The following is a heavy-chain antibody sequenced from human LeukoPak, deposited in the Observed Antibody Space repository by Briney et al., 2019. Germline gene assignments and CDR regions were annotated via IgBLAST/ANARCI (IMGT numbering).Heavy chain of an antibody. CDR3: ARVRVGATPGDDY. J-gene: IGHJ4*02. CDR1: GGTFSSYA. Sequence: ASVKVSCKASGGTFSSYAISWVRQAPGQGLEWMGGIIPIFGTANYAQKFQGRVTITADKSTSTAYMELSSLRSEDTAVYYCARVRVGATPGDDYWGQGTLVTVSS. D-gene: IGHD1-26*01. CDR2: IIPIFGTA. V-gene: IGHV1-69*06.